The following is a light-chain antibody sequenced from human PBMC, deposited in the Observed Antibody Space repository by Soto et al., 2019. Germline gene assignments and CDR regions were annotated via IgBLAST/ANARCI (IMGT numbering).Light chain of an antibody. V-gene: IGKV3-15*01. CDR1: ESVSTN. J-gene: IGKJ1*01. Sequence: EIEMTQSPATLSLAPGERVTLSCRASESVSTNLAWYQQKAGQAPRLLIYGASTRATGIPASLSGSGSGTEFTLTISGMQSEDFAVYYCQQYSIWRTFGHGTKVDIK. CDR2: GAS. CDR3: QQYSIWRT.